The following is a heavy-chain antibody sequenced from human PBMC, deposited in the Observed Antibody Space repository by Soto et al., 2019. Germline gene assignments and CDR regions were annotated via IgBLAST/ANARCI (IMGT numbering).Heavy chain of an antibody. J-gene: IGHJ4*02. V-gene: IGHV3-15*05. CDR3: TTDAWE. CDR1: GFNFSNGW. D-gene: IGHD1-26*01. Sequence: ELQLVESGGGLVKPGESLRLSCAASGFNFSNGWMSWVRQAPGKGLEWVGRIKSKSDGGTIDYAAPVKGRFTISRDDSKNTLYLQMNSLKIDDTAVYYCTTDAWEWGQGTLVTVSS. CDR2: IKSKSDGGTI.